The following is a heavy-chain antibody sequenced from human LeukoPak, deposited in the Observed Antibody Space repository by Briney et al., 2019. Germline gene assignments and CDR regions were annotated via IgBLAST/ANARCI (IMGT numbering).Heavy chain of an antibody. CDR3: ARLGLYSSGVADF. Sequence: NPSETLSLTCTVSGGSISSSSYFWGWIRQPPGKGLEWIVSIYYSVSTYYNPSLKSRVTISVDTSKNQFSLKLSSVTAADTAVYYCARLGLYSSGVADFWGQGTLVTVSS. J-gene: IGHJ4*02. V-gene: IGHV4-39*01. CDR1: GGSISSSSYF. D-gene: IGHD6-25*01. CDR2: IYYSVST.